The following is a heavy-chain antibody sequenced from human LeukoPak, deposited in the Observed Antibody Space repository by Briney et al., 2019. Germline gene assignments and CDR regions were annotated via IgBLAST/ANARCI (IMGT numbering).Heavy chain of an antibody. J-gene: IGHJ4*02. V-gene: IGHV1-2*02. CDR1: GYTFTDYD. D-gene: IGHD6-13*01. CDR3: ARTNSSSWWYFDY. Sequence: ASVKVSCKASGYTFTDYDLHWVRQAPGQGLEWMAWINPNSGGTNYARKFQGRVTMTRDTSISTAYMELTRLTSDDTAVYYCARTNSSSWWYFDYWGQGTLVTVSS. CDR2: INPNSGGT.